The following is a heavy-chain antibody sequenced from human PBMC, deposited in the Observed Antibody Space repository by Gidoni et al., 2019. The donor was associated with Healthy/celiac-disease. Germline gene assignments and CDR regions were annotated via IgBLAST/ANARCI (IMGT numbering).Heavy chain of an antibody. CDR3: ARDPAPRSVYYYYYGMDV. J-gene: IGHJ6*02. D-gene: IGHD2-15*01. Sequence: QVPLVESGGGVVQPGRSLRLSCAASGFPFSSYGMHWVRQAPGKGLEWVAVIWYDGSNKYYADSVKGRFTISRDNSKNTLYLQMNSLRAEDTAVYYCARDPAPRSVYYYYYGMDVWGQGTTVTVSS. V-gene: IGHV3-33*01. CDR2: IWYDGSNK. CDR1: GFPFSSYG.